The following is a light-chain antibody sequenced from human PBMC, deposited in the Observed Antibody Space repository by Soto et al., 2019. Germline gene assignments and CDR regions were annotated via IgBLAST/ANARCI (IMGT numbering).Light chain of an antibody. CDR1: QGIRHY. J-gene: IGKJ1*01. CDR2: EAS. CDR3: QQYGSSGT. V-gene: IGKV1-27*01. Sequence: DIQMTQSPSSLSASVGDRVTITCRASQGIRHYLAWYQQKPGKVPKLLIYEASNLQSGVPSRFRGGGSGTEFTLTISRLEPEDFAVYYCQQYGSSGTFGQGTKVDIK.